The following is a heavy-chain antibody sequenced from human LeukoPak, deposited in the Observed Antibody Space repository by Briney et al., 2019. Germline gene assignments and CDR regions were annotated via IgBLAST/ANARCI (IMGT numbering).Heavy chain of an antibody. CDR3: ARDLLSGSYSY. D-gene: IGHD1-26*01. J-gene: IGHJ4*02. CDR2: ISSSSSYI. V-gene: IGHV3-21*01. CDR1: GFTFSSYS. Sequence: GGSLRLSCAASGFTFSSYSMNWVRQAAGKGLEWVSSISSSSSYIYYADSVKGRFTISRDNAKNSLYLQMNSLRAEDTAVYYCARDLLSGSYSYWGQGTLVTVSS.